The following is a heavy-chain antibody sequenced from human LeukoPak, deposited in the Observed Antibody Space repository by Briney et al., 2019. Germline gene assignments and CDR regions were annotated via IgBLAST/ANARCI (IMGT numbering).Heavy chain of an antibody. CDR1: GLTFSSYA. CDR3: AKEWLERVMGCFDP. CDR2: ISVSGVIT. J-gene: IGHJ5*02. D-gene: IGHD6-19*01. V-gene: IGHV3-23*01. Sequence: GASLRLSCAASGLTFSSYAMSWVPRAPGKGLEWVSAISVSGVITYYAHSVKGRFTISRDNSKNTLYVQMRSLRAEDTAVYYGAKEWLERVMGCFDPLREGSQVT.